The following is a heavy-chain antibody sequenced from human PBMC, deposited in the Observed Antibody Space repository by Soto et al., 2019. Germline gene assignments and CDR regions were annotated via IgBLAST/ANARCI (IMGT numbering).Heavy chain of an antibody. CDR3: VRAERYCSSTSCYADYYYGMDV. CDR1: GGTFSSYA. D-gene: IGHD2-2*01. Sequence: QVQLVQSGAEVKKPGSSVKVSCKASGGTFSSYAISWVRQAPGQGLEWMGGIIPIFGTANYAQKFQGRVTITADESTSTAYMELSSLRSEDTAVYYCVRAERYCSSTSCYADYYYGMDVWGQGTTVTVSS. J-gene: IGHJ6*02. V-gene: IGHV1-69*01. CDR2: IIPIFGTA.